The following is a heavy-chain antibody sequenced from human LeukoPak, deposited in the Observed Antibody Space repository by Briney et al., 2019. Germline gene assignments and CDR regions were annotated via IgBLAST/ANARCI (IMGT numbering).Heavy chain of an antibody. CDR2: INHSGST. J-gene: IGHJ3*02. V-gene: IGHV4-34*01. CDR1: GGSFSGYS. Sequence: SETLSLTCAVYGGSFSGYSWSWIRQPPGKGLEWIGEINHSGSTNYNPSLKSRVTISVDTSKNQFSLKLSSVTAADTAVYYCARGGYYGPDAFDIWGQGTMVTVSS. D-gene: IGHD3-10*01. CDR3: ARGGYYGPDAFDI.